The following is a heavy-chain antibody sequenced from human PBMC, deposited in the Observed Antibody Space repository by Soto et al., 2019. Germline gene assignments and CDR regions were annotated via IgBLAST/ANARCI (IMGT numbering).Heavy chain of an antibody. J-gene: IGHJ6*02. D-gene: IGHD5-18*01. CDR3: ARDGVDTATGYYYGMDV. CDR1: GYTFTSYG. CDR2: ISAYNGNI. Sequence: ASVKVSCKASGYTFTSYGISWVRQAPGQGLEWMGWISAYNGNINYAQKLQGRVTMSTDTSTSTAYMELRSLRSDDTAVYYCARDGVDTATGYYYGMDVWGQGTAVTVSS. V-gene: IGHV1-18*01.